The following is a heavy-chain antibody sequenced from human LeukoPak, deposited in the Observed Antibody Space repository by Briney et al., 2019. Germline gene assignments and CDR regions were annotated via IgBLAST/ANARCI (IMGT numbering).Heavy chain of an antibody. CDR1: GFTFSSYA. D-gene: IGHD5-18*01. CDR2: ISGSGGST. CDR3: ATTIGGYNYGPSFDY. J-gene: IGHJ4*02. V-gene: IGHV3-23*01. Sequence: GGSLRLSCAASGFTFSSYAMNWVRQAPGKGLDWVSVISGSGGSTRYADSVKGRFTISRDNSKNTLYLQMNSLRAEDTAVYYCATTIGGYNYGPSFDYWGQGTLVTVSS.